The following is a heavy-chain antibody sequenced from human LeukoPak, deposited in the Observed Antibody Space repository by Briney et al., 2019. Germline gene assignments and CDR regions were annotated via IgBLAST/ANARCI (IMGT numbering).Heavy chain of an antibody. D-gene: IGHD6-13*01. CDR2: IYYSGST. V-gene: IGHV4-39*01. J-gene: IGHJ5*02. CDR3: ASPRWGAAVGDWFDP. CDR1: GGSISSSSYY. Sequence: SETLSLTCTVSGGSISSSSYYWGWIRQPPGKGLEWIGSIYYSGSTYYNPSLKSRVTISVDTSKNQFSLKLSSVTAADTAVYYCASPRWGAAVGDWFDPWGQGTLVTVSS.